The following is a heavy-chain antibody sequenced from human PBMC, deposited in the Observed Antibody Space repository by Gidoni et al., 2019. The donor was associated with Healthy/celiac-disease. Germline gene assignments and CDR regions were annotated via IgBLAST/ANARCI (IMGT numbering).Heavy chain of an antibody. D-gene: IGHD3-22*01. CDR1: GCSISSGGYY. CDR3: ASWGLDYYDSSGYYEDY. CDR2: IYYSGST. J-gene: IGHJ4*02. V-gene: IGHV4-31*03. Sequence: QVQLQESGPGLVKPSQTLSLTCTVSGCSISSGGYYWSWIRQHPGKGLEWIGYIYYSGSTYYNPSLKSRVTISVDTSKNQFSLKLSSVTAADTAVYYCASWGLDYYDSSGYYEDYWGQGTLVTVSS.